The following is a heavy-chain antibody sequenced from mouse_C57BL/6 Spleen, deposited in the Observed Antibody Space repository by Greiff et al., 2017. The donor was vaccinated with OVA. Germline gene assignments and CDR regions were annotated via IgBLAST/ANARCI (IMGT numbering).Heavy chain of an antibody. J-gene: IGHJ2*01. CDR3: TRDTYYGSSYKAFDY. V-gene: IGHV5-9-1*02. D-gene: IGHD1-1*01. Sequence: EVQVVESGEGLVKPGGSLKLSCAASGFTFSSYAMSWVRQTPEKRLEWVAYISSGGDYIYYADTVKGRFTISRDNARNTLYLQMSSLKSEDTAMYYCTRDTYYGSSYKAFDYWGQGTTLTVSS. CDR2: ISSGGDYI. CDR1: GFTFSSYA.